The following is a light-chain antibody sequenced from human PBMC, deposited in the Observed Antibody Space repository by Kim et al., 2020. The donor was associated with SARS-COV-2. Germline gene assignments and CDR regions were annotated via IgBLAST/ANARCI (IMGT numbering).Light chain of an antibody. CDR2: GDS. CDR3: QSYGSSMSCYV. CDR1: SCNSGAGYD. V-gene: IGLV1-40*01. Sequence: QTGTISCTGTSCNSGAGYDVHWYQQLPGTAPKLIIYGDSKRPSGVPDRFSGSKSGNSASLAVTGLQAEDEADYYCQSYGSSMSCYVFGTGTKVTVL. J-gene: IGLJ1*01.